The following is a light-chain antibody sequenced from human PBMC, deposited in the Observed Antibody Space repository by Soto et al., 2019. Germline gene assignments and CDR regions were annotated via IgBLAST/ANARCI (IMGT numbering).Light chain of an antibody. CDR2: GAS. J-gene: IGKJ1*01. CDR3: QQYETSPRT. CDR1: QSVSSNF. Sequence: EIVLTQSPVTLSLSPGERTTLSCRASQSVSSNFLDWYQQKPGQAPRLLIYGASSRATGIPDRFSGSGSGTDFTLTISRLEPEDFAVYYCQQYETSPRTFGQGTKVDIK. V-gene: IGKV3-20*01.